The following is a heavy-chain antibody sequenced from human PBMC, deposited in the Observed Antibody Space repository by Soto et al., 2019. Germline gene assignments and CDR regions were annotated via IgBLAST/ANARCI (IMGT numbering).Heavy chain of an antibody. J-gene: IGHJ4*02. D-gene: IGHD3-10*01. CDR1: GFTFSSYA. V-gene: IGHV3-30-3*01. CDR3: AKGRHIWFGELLPIDY. Sequence: ESGGGVVQPGRSLRLSCAASGFTFSSYAMHWVRQAPGKGLEWVAVISYDGSNKYYADSVKGRFTISRDNSKNTLYLQMNSLRAEDTAVYYCAKGRHIWFGELLPIDYWGQGTLVTVSS. CDR2: ISYDGSNK.